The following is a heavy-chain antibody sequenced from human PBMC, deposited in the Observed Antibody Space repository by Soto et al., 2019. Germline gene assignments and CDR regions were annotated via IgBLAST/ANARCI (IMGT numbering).Heavy chain of an antibody. CDR1: GFSLSTSGVG. D-gene: IGHD4-17*01. Sequence: QITLKESGTTLVKPTQTLTLTCTFSGFSLSTSGVGVGWIRQPPGKALEWLALIYWNDDKRYRPSLKSRLTNTKDTSKKQVVLTMTNMDPVDTATYYCAHSNDYGGTGWEIFFDYWGQGTLVTVSS. J-gene: IGHJ4*02. CDR2: IYWNDDK. V-gene: IGHV2-5*01. CDR3: AHSNDYGGTGWEIFFDY.